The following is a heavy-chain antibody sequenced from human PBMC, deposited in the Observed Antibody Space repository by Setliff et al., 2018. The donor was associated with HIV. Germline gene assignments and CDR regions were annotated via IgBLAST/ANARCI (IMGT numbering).Heavy chain of an antibody. J-gene: IGHJ3*02. V-gene: IGHV3-48*01. CDR1: GFNFYACS. CDR3: AKDALALRASALGATSASDI. Sequence: AGGSLRLSCAASGFNFYACSMNWVRQAPGKGLEWISYISYHSRTIYYADSVKGRFTISRDNGRNSLFLQMNSLRAEDTAVYYCAKDALALRASALGATSASDIWGQGTMVTVSS. CDR2: ISYHSRTI. D-gene: IGHD1-26*01.